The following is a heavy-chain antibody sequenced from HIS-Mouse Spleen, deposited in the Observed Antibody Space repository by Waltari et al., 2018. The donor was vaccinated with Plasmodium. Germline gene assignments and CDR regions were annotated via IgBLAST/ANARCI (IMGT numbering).Heavy chain of an antibody. CDR3: ARLLPWVHGHFDY. Sequence: QVQLVQSGAEGKRPGASVKVSCKASGYTVSSYGISWVRQAPGQGLEWMGWISGFHGNTNYAQKVQGRVTMTTDTATSTAYMELRSLRSDDSAVYYCARLLPWVHGHFDYWGQGTLVTVSS. V-gene: IGHV1-18*01. CDR1: GYTVSSYG. D-gene: IGHD1-26*01. CDR2: ISGFHGNT. J-gene: IGHJ4*02.